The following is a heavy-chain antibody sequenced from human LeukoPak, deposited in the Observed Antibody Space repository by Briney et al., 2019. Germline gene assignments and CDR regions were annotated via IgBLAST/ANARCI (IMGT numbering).Heavy chain of an antibody. Sequence: PGGSLRLSCAASGFTFSSYWMSWVRQAPGKGLEWVANIKQDGSEKYYVDSVKGRFTISRDNAKNSLYLQMNSLRAEDTAVYYCARARWFGEFSFVYWGQGTLVTVSS. CDR1: GFTFSSYW. CDR2: IKQDGSEK. J-gene: IGHJ4*02. D-gene: IGHD3-10*01. CDR3: ARARWFGEFSFVY. V-gene: IGHV3-7*04.